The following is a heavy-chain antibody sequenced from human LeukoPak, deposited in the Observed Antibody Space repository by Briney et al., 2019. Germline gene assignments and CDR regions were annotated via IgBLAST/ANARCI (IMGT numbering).Heavy chain of an antibody. J-gene: IGHJ4*02. Sequence: SETLSLTCTVSGGSISSYYWSWIRQPAGKGLEWIGRIYTSGSTNYNPSLKSRVTMSVDTSKNQFSLKLSSVTAADTAVYYCARVQLTTVTGYFDHWGQGTLVTVSS. D-gene: IGHD4-17*01. CDR2: IYTSGST. V-gene: IGHV4-4*07. CDR1: GGSISSYY. CDR3: ARVQLTTVTGYFDH.